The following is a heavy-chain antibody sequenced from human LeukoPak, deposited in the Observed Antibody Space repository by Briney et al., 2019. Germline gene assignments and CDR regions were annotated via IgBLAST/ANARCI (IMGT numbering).Heavy chain of an antibody. CDR2: ISGSSTYI. CDR3: ARDLLWFGDPLGYFDY. Sequence: PGGSLRLSCAASGFTFNTYSLIWVRQAPGKGLEWVSSISGSSTYIFYAESVKGRFTISRDNAKNSLYLQMNSLRAEDTAVYYCARDLLWFGDPLGYFDYWGQGTLVTVSS. V-gene: IGHV3-21*01. CDR1: GFTFNTYS. J-gene: IGHJ4*02. D-gene: IGHD3-10*01.